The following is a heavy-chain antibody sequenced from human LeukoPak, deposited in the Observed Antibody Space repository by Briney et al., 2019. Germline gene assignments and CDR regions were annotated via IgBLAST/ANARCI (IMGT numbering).Heavy chain of an antibody. D-gene: IGHD4-17*01. CDR1: GVSVSTFY. CDR3: ARESRVFIGDGYFLDS. CDR2: MYVSGRT. Sequence: SETLSLTCSVSGVSVSTFYWNWMRQPAGKGLEWIGRMYVSGRTNYNPSLKSRVTMSADTSNSQFSLRLTSVTAADTAICYCARESRVFIGDGYFLDSWGPGTLITVSS. J-gene: IGHJ4*02. V-gene: IGHV4-4*07.